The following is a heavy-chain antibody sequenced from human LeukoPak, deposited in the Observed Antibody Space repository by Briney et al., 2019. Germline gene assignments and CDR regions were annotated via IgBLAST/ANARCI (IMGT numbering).Heavy chain of an antibody. V-gene: IGHV1-69*05. CDR2: IIPIFGTA. CDR3: ARVCCYFDSGSEPNWFDP. D-gene: IGHD3-10*01. J-gene: IGHJ5*02. Sequence: ASVKVSCKASGGTFTSYAISWVRQAPGQGLEWMGGIIPIFGTANYAQKFQGRVTITTDESTSTAYMELSSLRSEDTALYYCARVCCYFDSGSEPNWFDPWGQGTLVSVSS. CDR1: GGTFTSYA.